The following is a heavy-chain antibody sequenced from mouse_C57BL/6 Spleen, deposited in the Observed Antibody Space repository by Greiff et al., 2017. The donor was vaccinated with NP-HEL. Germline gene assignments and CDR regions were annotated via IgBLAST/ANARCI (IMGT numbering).Heavy chain of an antibody. CDR1: GYTFTSYT. J-gene: IGHJ1*03. V-gene: IGHV1-4*01. CDR2: INPSSGYT. D-gene: IGHD1-1*01. CDR3: ASVYYGSSYWYFDV. Sequence: QVQLKESGAELARPGASVKMSCKASGYTFTSYTMHWVKQRPGQGLEWIGYINPSSGYTKYNQKFKDKATLTADKSSSTAYMQLSSLTSEDSAVYYCASVYYGSSYWYFDVWGTGTTVTVSS.